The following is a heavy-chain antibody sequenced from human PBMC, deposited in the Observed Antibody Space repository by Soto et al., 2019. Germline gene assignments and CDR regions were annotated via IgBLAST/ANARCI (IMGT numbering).Heavy chain of an antibody. V-gene: IGHV4-4*02. J-gene: IGHJ4*02. CDR1: GVSITSTDW. D-gene: IGHD4-4*01. CDR2: VSLGGGA. CDR3: AGSTADTTLKASSF. Sequence: QVQLQESGPGLVKPSETLSLSCAVSGVSITSTDWWSWVRQPPGKGLQWIGEVSLGGGANYNPSLKSRVTISVDNSKNQFSLTLNSVTAADTAVYFCAGSTADTTLKASSFWDQGTLVTVSS.